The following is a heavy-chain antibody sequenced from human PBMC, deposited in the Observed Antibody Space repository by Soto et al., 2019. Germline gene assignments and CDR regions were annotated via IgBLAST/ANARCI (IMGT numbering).Heavy chain of an antibody. CDR1: GFSLSTSEVG. J-gene: IGHJ5*02. D-gene: IGHD6-19*01. CDR3: VHAPGISVTTNWFDP. Sequence: QITLKESGPTLVKPTQTLTLTCTFSGFSLSTSEVGVGWIRQPPGKALQWLALIYWDDDKRYSPSLKSRLTIAEDTSNNLVVLTMTNMDPVDTASYCCVHAPGISVTTNWFDPWGQGILVTVSS. V-gene: IGHV2-5*02. CDR2: IYWDDDK.